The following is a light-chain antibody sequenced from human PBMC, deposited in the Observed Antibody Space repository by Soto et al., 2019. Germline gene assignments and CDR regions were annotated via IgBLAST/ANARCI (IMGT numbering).Light chain of an antibody. V-gene: IGLV1-40*01. CDR1: SSNIGAGYD. J-gene: IGLJ1*01. CDR3: QSYDSSLSGLV. Sequence: QLVLTQPPSVSGAPGQRVTISCTGSSSNIGAGYDVHWYQQLPGTAPKLLIYGNSNRPSGVPDRFSGSKSGTSASLAITGLQSEDEADDYCQSYDSSLSGLVFGTGTKLT. CDR2: GNS.